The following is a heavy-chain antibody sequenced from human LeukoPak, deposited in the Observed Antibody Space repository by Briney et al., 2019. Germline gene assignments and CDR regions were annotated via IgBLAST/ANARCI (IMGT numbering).Heavy chain of an antibody. CDR3: ARHSYGDYYFDY. Sequence: SETLSLTCTVSGGSISGSNHYWGWIRQPPGKGLECIGSISQSGSTYHNPSLKSRLTISVDTSKSQLSLKLNSVTAADTAVYYCARHSYGDYYFDYWGQGALVTVSP. CDR2: ISQSGST. V-gene: IGHV4-39*01. J-gene: IGHJ4*02. D-gene: IGHD4-17*01. CDR1: GGSISGSNHY.